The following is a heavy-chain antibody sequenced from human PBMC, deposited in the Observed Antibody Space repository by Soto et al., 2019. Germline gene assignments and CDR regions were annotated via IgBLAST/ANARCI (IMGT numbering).Heavy chain of an antibody. V-gene: IGHV5-10-1*01. Sequence: GESLEISCKGSGYSFTSYWISWVRQMPGKGLEWMGRIDPSDSYTNYSPSFQGHVTISADKSISTAYLQWSSLKASDTAMYYCARRLPYCSSTSCYYNYYGMDVWGQGTTVTVSS. CDR2: IDPSDSYT. J-gene: IGHJ6*02. CDR1: GYSFTSYW. CDR3: ARRLPYCSSTSCYYNYYGMDV. D-gene: IGHD2-2*01.